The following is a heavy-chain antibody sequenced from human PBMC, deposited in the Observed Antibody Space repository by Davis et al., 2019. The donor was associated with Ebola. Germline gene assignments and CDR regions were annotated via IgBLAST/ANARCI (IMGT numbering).Heavy chain of an antibody. CDR2: ISAYNGNT. Sequence: AAPVKVSCKASGYTFTSYGITWVRQAPGQGLEWMGWISAYNGNTKYAQKLQGRVTMTPAPSTSTAYMDMRSLRSDDTAVYYCAREKLGGSADYWGQGTLVTVSS. CDR3: AREKLGGSADY. J-gene: IGHJ4*02. CDR1: GYTFTSYG. V-gene: IGHV1-18*04. D-gene: IGHD3-3*01.